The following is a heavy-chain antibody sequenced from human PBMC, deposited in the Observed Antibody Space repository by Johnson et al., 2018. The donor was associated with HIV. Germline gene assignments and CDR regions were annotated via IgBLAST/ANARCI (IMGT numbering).Heavy chain of an antibody. Sequence: VQLVESGGGVERPGESLRLSCVGSGFMFDDYAMSWVRQVPGKGLEWVSGIDWTGANAGYADSVKGRFIISRDNARNSVFLQMNSLRAEDTAVYYCARGAYYYLIWGQGTMVTVSS. CDR1: GFMFDDYA. V-gene: IGHV3-20*04. CDR3: ARGAYYYLI. CDR2: IDWTGANA. D-gene: IGHD3-22*01. J-gene: IGHJ3*01.